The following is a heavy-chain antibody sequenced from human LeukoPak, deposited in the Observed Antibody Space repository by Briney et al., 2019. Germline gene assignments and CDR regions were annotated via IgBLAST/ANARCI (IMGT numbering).Heavy chain of an antibody. Sequence: GGSLRLSCAAPGFTFSSYWMSWVRQAPGKGLEWVANIKQDGSEKYYVDSVKGRFTISRDNAKNSLYLQMNSLRAEDTAVYYCARDTRDFDYWGQGTLVTVSS. V-gene: IGHV3-7*01. D-gene: IGHD1-26*01. CDR1: GFTFSSYW. CDR3: ARDTRDFDY. J-gene: IGHJ4*02. CDR2: IKQDGSEK.